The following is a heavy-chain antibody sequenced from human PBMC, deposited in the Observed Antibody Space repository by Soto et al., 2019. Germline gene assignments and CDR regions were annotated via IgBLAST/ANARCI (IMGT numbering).Heavy chain of an antibody. Sequence: ASVKVSCKASGYTLTNYYMHWERQAPGQGLEWMGIINPSVSSTSYAQKFQGRVAMTRDTSTSTVYMELSSLRSDDTAVYYCARASGGYCSGGRCYFDLWGHGTQVTDSS. CDR2: INPSVSST. D-gene: IGHD2-15*01. V-gene: IGHV1-46*01. CDR1: GYTLTNYY. J-gene: IGHJ4*01. CDR3: ARASGGYCSGGRCYFDL.